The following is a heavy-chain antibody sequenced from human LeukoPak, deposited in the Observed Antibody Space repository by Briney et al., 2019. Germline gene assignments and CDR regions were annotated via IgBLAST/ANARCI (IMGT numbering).Heavy chain of an antibody. CDR3: ASSPRSAAATNDKYYYYGMDV. V-gene: IGHV1-69*04. CDR1: GGTFSSYA. D-gene: IGHD2-15*01. J-gene: IGHJ6*02. CDR2: IIPIFGIA. Sequence: SLTISCTASGGTFSSYAISWVRQAPGQGLESMERIIPIFGIANYAQKFQGRVTITADKSTSTAYMELSSLRSEDTAVYYCASSPRSAAATNDKYYYYGMDVWGQGTTVTVSS.